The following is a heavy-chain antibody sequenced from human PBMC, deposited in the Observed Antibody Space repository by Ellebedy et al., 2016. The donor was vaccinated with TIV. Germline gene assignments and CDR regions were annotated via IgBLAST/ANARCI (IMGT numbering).Heavy chain of an antibody. CDR2: IGGDGDKT. CDR3: AKFAVIVPDVNTGYYGMDV. V-gene: IGHV3-23*01. Sequence: GESLKISXEASGFTFSRYGMTWVRQAPGKGLEWVSVIGGDGDKTNYADSVRGRFTISRDLSKNTLYLEMNSLRVEDTGVYYCAKFAVIVPDVNTGYYGMDVWGQGTTVTVSS. CDR1: GFTFSRYG. J-gene: IGHJ6*02. D-gene: IGHD2/OR15-2a*01.